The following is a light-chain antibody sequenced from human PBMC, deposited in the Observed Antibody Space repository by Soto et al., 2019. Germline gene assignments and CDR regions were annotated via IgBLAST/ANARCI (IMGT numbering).Light chain of an antibody. CDR3: QQLNSYPIT. CDR2: GTS. V-gene: IGKV3-15*01. J-gene: IGKJ5*01. CDR1: QSVGRN. Sequence: EVVMTQSPVTLSVSPGDTATLSCRSSQSVGRNLAWYQQKPGQAPRLLLYGTSTRATGIPARFSGSGSGTEFTLTISSLQPEDFATYYCQQLNSYPITFGQGTRLEIK.